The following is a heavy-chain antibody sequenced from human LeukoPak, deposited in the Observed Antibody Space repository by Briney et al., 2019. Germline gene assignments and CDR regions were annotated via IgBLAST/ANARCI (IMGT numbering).Heavy chain of an antibody. CDR2: ISGSGGST. V-gene: IGHV3-23*01. CDR1: GFTFSSYA. D-gene: IGHD3-22*01. J-gene: IGHJ4*02. Sequence: PGGSLRLSCAASGFTFSSYAMSWVRQAPGKGLEWVSAISGSGGSTYYADSVKGRFTISRDNSKNTLYLQMNSLRAEDTAVYYCAKDLGGYYDSSGQPYWGQGTLVTVSS. CDR3: AKDLGGYYDSSGQPY.